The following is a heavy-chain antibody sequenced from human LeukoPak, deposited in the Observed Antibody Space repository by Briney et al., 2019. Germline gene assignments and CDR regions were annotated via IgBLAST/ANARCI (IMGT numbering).Heavy chain of an antibody. CDR1: GFTFSSYA. CDR2: VSGSAATT. CDR3: AKDRGRRWLQFVY. J-gene: IGHJ4*02. Sequence: GGSLRLSCAASGFTFSSYAMSWVRQAPGKGLEWVSTVSGSAATTYYADSVKGRFTISRDNSKNTLYLQMNSLRAEDTAVYYCAKDRGRRWLQFVYWGQGTLVTVSS. V-gene: IGHV3-23*01. D-gene: IGHD5-24*01.